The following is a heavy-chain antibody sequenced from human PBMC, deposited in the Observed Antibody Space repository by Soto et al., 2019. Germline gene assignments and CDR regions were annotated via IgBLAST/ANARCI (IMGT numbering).Heavy chain of an antibody. D-gene: IGHD6-13*01. V-gene: IGHV3-21*01. CDR1: GFTFHSFT. CDR3: TRDASRDSSARGWFDP. J-gene: IGHJ5*02. CDR2: ISSNSAYI. Sequence: GGSLRLSCAASGFTFHSFTMNWVRQAPEKGLEWVSTISSNSAYIYYTDALRGRFTISRDNAKNSLHLQMNSLRAEDTAVYYCTRDASRDSSARGWFDPWGPGTLVTVSS.